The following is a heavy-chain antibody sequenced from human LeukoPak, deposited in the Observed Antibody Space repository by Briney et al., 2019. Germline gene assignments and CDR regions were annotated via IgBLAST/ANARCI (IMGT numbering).Heavy chain of an antibody. CDR2: IIPIFGTA. CDR1: GGTFSSYA. CDR3: ARALYYYDSSGYYPGNFQH. Sequence: SVKVSCKASGGTFSSYAISWVRQAPGQGLEWMGRIIPIFGTADYAQKFQGRVTITTDESTSTAYMELSSLRSEDTAVYYCARALYYYDSSGYYPGNFQHWGQGTLVTVSS. J-gene: IGHJ1*01. V-gene: IGHV1-69*05. D-gene: IGHD3-22*01.